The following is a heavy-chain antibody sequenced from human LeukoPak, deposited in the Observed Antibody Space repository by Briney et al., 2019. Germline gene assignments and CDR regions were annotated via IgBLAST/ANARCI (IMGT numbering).Heavy chain of an antibody. J-gene: IGHJ4*02. V-gene: IGHV3-30*18. CDR3: EKRGITIFGVVSGKELDY. D-gene: IGHD3-3*01. Sequence: GGSLRLSCAASGFTFSSYGMHWVRQAPGKGLEWVAVISYDGSNKYYADSVKGRFTISRDNSKNTLYLQMNSLRAEDTAVYYCEKRGITIFGVVSGKELDYWGQGTLVTVSS. CDR1: GFTFSSYG. CDR2: ISYDGSNK.